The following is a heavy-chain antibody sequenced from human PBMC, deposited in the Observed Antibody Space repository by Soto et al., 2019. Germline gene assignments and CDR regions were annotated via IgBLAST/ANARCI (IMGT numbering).Heavy chain of an antibody. Sequence: QLQLRESGSGLVKPSQTLSLTCAVSGGSISSGGYSWSWIRQPPGKGLEWIGYIYHSGSTYYNPSLKSRVTISVDRSKNQFSLKLSSVTAADTAVYFCARVPSPWGQGTLVTVSS. CDR2: IYHSGST. V-gene: IGHV4-30-2*01. CDR3: ARVPSP. J-gene: IGHJ5*02. CDR1: GGSISSGGYS.